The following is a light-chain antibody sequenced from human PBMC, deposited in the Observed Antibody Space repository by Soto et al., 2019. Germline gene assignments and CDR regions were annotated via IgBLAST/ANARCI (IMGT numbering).Light chain of an antibody. CDR3: QQYKNWLTWT. CDR2: GAS. Sequence: EIVMTQSPATLSVSPGERATLSCRASQRVSSSLAWYQHKPGQAPRLLIYGASTRATGIPARFSGSGSGTEFTLSISSLQSVDLAGYYCQQYKNWLTWTFGQGTKVEI. V-gene: IGKV3-15*01. J-gene: IGKJ1*01. CDR1: QRVSSS.